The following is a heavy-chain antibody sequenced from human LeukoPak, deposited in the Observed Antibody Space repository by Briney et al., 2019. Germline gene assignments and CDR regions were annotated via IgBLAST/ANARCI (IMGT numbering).Heavy chain of an antibody. D-gene: IGHD3-22*01. CDR1: GYTFTGYY. V-gene: IGHV1-2*02. Sequence: ASVKVSCKASGYTFTGYYMHWVRQAPGRGLEWMGWINPNSGGTNYAQKFQGRVTMTRDTSISTAYMELSRLRSEDTAVYYCARGRYYYDSSGYFGYWGQGTLVTVSS. J-gene: IGHJ4*02. CDR2: INPNSGGT. CDR3: ARGRYYYDSSGYFGY.